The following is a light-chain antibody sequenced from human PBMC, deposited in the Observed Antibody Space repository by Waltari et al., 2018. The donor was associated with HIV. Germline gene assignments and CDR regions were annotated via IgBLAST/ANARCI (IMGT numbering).Light chain of an antibody. CDR3: HQSSSLPHT. J-gene: IGKJ2*01. Sequence: EIVLTQSPDFQSVTPKEKVTITCRASQSIGSNLHWYQQKPDQSPKLLIKYASRSFSGVPSRFSGSGFGTDFTLTISRLEAEDSATYYCHQSSSLPHTFGQGTKLEIK. CDR1: QSIGSN. CDR2: YAS. V-gene: IGKV6-21*01.